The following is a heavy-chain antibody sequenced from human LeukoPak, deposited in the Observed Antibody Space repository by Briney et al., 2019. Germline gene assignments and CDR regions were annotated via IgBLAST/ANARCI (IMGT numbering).Heavy chain of an antibody. V-gene: IGHV3-7*01. CDR2: IKHDGSEK. CDR1: GFIFTNFF. J-gene: IGHJ4*02. Sequence: PRGSLRLSCAASGFIFTNFFMSWVRQAPGKGLEWVASIKHDGSEKYYVDSVRGRFTISRDNTKNLLYLQMSSLRAEDTAVYYCATDRGWRTSGYYLYYFEYWGQGTLVTFSS. CDR3: ATDRGWRTSGYYLYYFEY. D-gene: IGHD3-3*01.